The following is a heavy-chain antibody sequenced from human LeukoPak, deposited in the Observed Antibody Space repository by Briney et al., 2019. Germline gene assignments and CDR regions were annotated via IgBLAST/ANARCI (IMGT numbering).Heavy chain of an antibody. D-gene: IGHD6-19*01. Sequence: GGSLRLSCAASGFTFSNYAMSWVRQAPGKGLEWVSGISGSGGSIYYTDSVKGRFSISRDNSKNTLYLQMNSLRAEDTAVYYCAKDPGYSSGPFDYWGQGTLVTVSS. J-gene: IGHJ4*02. CDR1: GFTFSNYA. V-gene: IGHV3-23*01. CDR2: ISGSGGSI. CDR3: AKDPGYSSGPFDY.